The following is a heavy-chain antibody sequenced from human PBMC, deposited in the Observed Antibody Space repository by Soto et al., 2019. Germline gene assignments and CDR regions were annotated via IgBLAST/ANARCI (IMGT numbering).Heavy chain of an antibody. Sequence: GSLRLSCAASGFTFSSYSMNWVRQAPGKGLEWVSYISSSSSTIYYADSVQGRFTISRDNAKNSLYLQMNSLRAEDTAVYYCARELDGIDVWGQGTTVTVSS. CDR2: ISSSSSTI. CDR3: ARELDGIDV. J-gene: IGHJ6*02. CDR1: GFTFSSYS. V-gene: IGHV3-48*04.